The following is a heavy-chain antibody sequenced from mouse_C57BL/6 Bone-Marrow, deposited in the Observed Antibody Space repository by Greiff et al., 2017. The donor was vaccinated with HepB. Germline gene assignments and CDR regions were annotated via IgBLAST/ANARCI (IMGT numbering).Heavy chain of an antibody. Sequence: EVQLQQSGAELVKPGASVKLSCTASGFNIKDYYMHWVKQRTEQGLEWIGRIDHEDGETKYAPKFQGKATITADTSSNTAYLQLSSRTSEDTAFYYCGRDNPPPWFAYWGQGTLVTVSA. J-gene: IGHJ3*01. CDR3: GRDNPPPWFAY. CDR1: GFNIKDYY. CDR2: IDHEDGET. D-gene: IGHD1-3*01. V-gene: IGHV14-2*01.